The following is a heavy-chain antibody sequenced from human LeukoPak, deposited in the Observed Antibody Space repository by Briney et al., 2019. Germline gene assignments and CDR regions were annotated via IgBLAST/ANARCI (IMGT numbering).Heavy chain of an antibody. CDR3: AGGSRRDGYDY. D-gene: IGHD5-24*01. V-gene: IGHV3-53*01. CDR1: GFVVSSNY. J-gene: IGHJ4*02. CDR2: VYSGGDR. Sequence: PGGSLRLSCAASGFVVSSNYMSWVRQAPGKGLEWVSVVYSGGDRYYTDSVKGRFTISRDNSENTLYLQMNSLRAEDTAVYYCAGGSRRDGYDYWGQGTLVTVSS.